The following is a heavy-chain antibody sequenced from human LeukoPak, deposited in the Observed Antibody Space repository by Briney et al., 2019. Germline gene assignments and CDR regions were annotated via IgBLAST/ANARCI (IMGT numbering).Heavy chain of an antibody. J-gene: IGHJ6*03. CDR2: ISSSGSTI. V-gene: IGHV3-11*04. CDR1: GFTFSNAW. D-gene: IGHD3-3*01. Sequence: GGSLRLSCAASGFTFSNAWMSWIRQAPGKGLEWVSYISSSGSTIYYADSVKGRFTISRDNAKNSLYLQTNSLRAEDTAVYYCARDVSVDFWSGYYYYYMDVWGKGTTVTVSS. CDR3: ARDVSVDFWSGYYYYYMDV.